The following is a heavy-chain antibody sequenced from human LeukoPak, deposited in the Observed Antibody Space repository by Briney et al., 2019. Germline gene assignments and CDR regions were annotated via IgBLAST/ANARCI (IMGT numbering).Heavy chain of an antibody. Sequence: ASVKVSCKASGYTFTSYGISWVRQAPGQGLEWMGWISAYNGNTNYAQKLQGRVTMTTDTSTSTAYMELRSLRSDDTAVYYCARDLRGVYRYSSGSNWFDTWGQGTLVTVSS. CDR3: ARDLRGVYRYSSGSNWFDT. J-gene: IGHJ5*02. CDR2: ISAYNGNT. CDR1: GYTFTSYG. V-gene: IGHV1-18*01. D-gene: IGHD6-19*01.